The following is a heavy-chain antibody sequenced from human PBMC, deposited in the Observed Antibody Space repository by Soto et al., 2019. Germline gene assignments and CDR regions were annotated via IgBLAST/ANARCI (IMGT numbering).Heavy chain of an antibody. CDR1: GFTFNNYD. V-gene: IGHV3-13*01. D-gene: IGHD3-16*01. J-gene: IGHJ6*02. Sequence: PGGSLRLYCAASGFTFNNYDMLWVRQAPGKGLEWVSTFGSAGDIYYSDSVKGRFTISRDNARNSLYLQMNSLRAADTAVYYCARGGPNWDYYFYGMDVWGQGTTVTVSS. CDR2: FGSAGDI. CDR3: ARGGPNWDYYFYGMDV.